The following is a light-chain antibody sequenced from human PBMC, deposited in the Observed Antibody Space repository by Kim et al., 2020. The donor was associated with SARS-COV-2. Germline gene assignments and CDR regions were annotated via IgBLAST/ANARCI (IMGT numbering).Light chain of an antibody. Sequence: GNRVTFTCRASQSIDSWLAWYQQKPGKAPKLLIYQASKLASGVPSRFSGSGSGTDFTLTISNLQPDDSAIYYCKQYETYWTFGPGTKVDIK. J-gene: IGKJ3*01. CDR3: KQYETYWT. CDR1: QSIDSW. CDR2: QAS. V-gene: IGKV1-5*03.